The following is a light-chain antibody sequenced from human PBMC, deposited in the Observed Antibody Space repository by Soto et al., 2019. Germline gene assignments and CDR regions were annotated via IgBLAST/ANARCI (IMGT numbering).Light chain of an antibody. CDR3: QQYGSSPRT. Sequence: EIMLTQSPGTLSLSPGERATLSCRASQSSSSSYLAWYQQKPGQAPRLLIYGASSRATGIPDRFSGSGSGTDFTLTISRLEPEDFAVYYCQQYGSSPRTFGQGTKLEIK. CDR1: QSSSSSY. J-gene: IGKJ2*01. CDR2: GAS. V-gene: IGKV3-20*01.